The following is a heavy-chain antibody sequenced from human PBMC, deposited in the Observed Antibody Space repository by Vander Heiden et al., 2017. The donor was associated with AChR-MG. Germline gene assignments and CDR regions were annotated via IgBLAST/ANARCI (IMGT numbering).Heavy chain of an antibody. CDR2: INPNSGGT. D-gene: IGHD6-6*01. J-gene: IGHJ4*02. Sequence: QVQLVQSGAELTKPGDSVKVSCAASGYSFTGYYMHWVRQAPGQGLEWMGWINPNSGGTTYAQKFQGRVTMTRDTSISTAYMELSSLRSDDTAVYYCAREYSSSSGRVFDYWGQGTLVTVSS. CDR1: GYSFTGYY. CDR3: AREYSSSSGRVFDY. V-gene: IGHV1-2*02.